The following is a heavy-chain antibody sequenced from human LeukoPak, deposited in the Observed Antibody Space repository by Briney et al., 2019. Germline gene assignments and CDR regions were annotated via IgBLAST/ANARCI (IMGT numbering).Heavy chain of an antibody. V-gene: IGHV3-15*01. D-gene: IGHD3-10*01. CDR2: VKSKTDGGTT. Sequence: PGESLKISCAASGFTLSNAWMSWVRQAPGKGLEWVGRVKSKTDGGTTDYAAPVKGRFTISRDDSKNTLYLQMNSLKTEDTAVYYCTTDYYGSGSSYDYWGQGTLVTVSS. CDR3: TTDYYGSGSSYDY. CDR1: GFTLSNAW. J-gene: IGHJ4*02.